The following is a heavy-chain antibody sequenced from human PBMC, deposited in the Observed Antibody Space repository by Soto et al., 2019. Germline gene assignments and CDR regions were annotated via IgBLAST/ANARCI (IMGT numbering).Heavy chain of an antibody. V-gene: IGHV3-74*01. CDR3: ARVSREVVPAAIDY. D-gene: IGHD2-2*01. Sequence: XSQRHCYTASGFTFVSHCIHRILKAPGKGLVWVSRINSDGSSTTYADSVKGRFTISRDNAKNTLYLQMTSLRAEDTAVYYCARVSREVVPAAIDYWGQGTLVTVS. CDR2: INSDGSST. CDR1: GFTFVSHC. J-gene: IGHJ4*02.